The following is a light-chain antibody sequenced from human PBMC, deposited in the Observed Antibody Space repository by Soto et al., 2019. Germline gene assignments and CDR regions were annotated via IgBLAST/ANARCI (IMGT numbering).Light chain of an antibody. CDR2: EVS. CDR3: SSYTGNNTWV. J-gene: IGLJ3*02. CDR1: XXDVGGYNY. V-gene: IGLV2-14*01. Sequence: QSALTQPASVSGSPGQSITISXXXXXXDVGGYNYVSWYQQYPGKAPKLMIYEVSNRPSGVSNRFSGSKSGNTASLTISGLQAEDESDYYCSSYTGNNTWVFGGGTQLTVL.